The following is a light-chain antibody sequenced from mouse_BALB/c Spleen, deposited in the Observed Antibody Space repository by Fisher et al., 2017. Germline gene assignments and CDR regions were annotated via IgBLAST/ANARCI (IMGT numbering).Light chain of an antibody. Sequence: IVLTQSPAIMSASPGEKVTMTCSASSSVSYMYWYQQKPGSSPRLLIYDTSNLASGVPARFSGSGSGTSYSLTISSMEAEDAATYYCQQWSSNPPITFGGGTKLEIK. J-gene: IGKJ2*01. CDR1: SSVSY. CDR2: DTS. V-gene: IGKV4-55*01. CDR3: QQWSSNPPIT.